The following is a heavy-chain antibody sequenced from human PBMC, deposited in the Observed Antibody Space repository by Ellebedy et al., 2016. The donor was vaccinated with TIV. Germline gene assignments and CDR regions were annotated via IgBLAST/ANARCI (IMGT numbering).Heavy chain of an antibody. CDR2: IWYDGSNK. CDR1: GFTFSSYG. V-gene: IGHV3-33*03. D-gene: IGHD2-2*01. CDR3: ATYAAPY. J-gene: IGHJ4*02. Sequence: GGSLRLSCAASGFTFSSYGMHWVRQAPGKGLEWVAVIWYDGSNKYYADSAKGRFTISRDNAKNSLYLQMNSLRAEDTAVYYCATYAAPYWGRGTLVTVSS.